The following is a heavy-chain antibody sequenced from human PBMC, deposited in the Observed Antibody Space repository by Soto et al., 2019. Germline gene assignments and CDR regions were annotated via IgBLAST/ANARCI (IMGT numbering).Heavy chain of an antibody. CDR3: ARGLAVTRALGDTWLDP. D-gene: IGHD2-15*01. CDR2: INSAGRST. Sequence: EVQLVESGGGFVQPGGSLRLSCAASGFTFSSYWMHWVRPGPGKGLVWDSRINSAGRSTTYADSGPSRFTTSRDNAKHPVYLHMYIPRAEATAVYYSARGLAVTRALGDTWLDPWGEGIL. V-gene: IGHV3-74*01. J-gene: IGHJ5*02. CDR1: GFTFSSYW.